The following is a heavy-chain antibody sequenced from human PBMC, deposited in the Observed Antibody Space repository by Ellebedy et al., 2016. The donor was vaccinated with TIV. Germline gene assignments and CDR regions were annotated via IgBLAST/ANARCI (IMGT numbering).Heavy chain of an antibody. CDR3: ARDACFMDSGMARCGMDV. J-gene: IGHJ6*02. Sequence: GGSLRLXCSATGFTLSDYWLAWVRQAPGKGLEWVANIKQDGTDKKYVDSVKGRFTISRDNAKNSLYLQMNSLSDEDTAMYYCARDACFMDSGMARCGMDVWGQGTTVSVSS. CDR2: IKQDGTDK. CDR1: GFTLSDYW. D-gene: IGHD3-10*01. V-gene: IGHV3-7*03.